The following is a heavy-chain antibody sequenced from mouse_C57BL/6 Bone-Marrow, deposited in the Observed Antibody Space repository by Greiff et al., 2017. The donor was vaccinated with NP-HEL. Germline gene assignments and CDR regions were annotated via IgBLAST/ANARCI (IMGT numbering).Heavy chain of an antibody. CDR1: GFSFNTYA. Sequence: EVKLVESGGGLVQPKGSLKLSCAASGFSFNTYAMNWVRQAPGKGLEWVARIRSKSNNYATYYADSVKDRFTISRDDSESILYLQMNNLKTEDTAMYYCVSSYYSNYVWFAYWGQGTLVTVSA. V-gene: IGHV10-1*01. CDR3: VSSYYSNYVWFAY. CDR2: IRSKSNNYAT. D-gene: IGHD2-5*01. J-gene: IGHJ3*01.